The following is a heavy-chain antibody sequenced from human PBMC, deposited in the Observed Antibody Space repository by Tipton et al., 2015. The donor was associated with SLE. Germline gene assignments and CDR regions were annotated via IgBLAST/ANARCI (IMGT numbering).Heavy chain of an antibody. V-gene: IGHV4-59*11. Sequence: TLSLTCTVSGVSINSHYWTWIRQPPGKGLEWIGFIHHSGNTKYITSLKSRVAMSLDTSKNQFSRRLSSVTAADTAMYFCASTDTSGLLDWYFDLWGRGTLVTVSS. CDR2: IHHSGNT. D-gene: IGHD3-22*01. CDR1: GVSINSHY. J-gene: IGHJ2*01. CDR3: ASTDTSGLLDWYFDL.